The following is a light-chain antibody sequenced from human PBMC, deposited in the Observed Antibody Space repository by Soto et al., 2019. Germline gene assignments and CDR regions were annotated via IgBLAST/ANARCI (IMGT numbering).Light chain of an antibody. CDR1: QSLSSSF. CDR2: GAS. V-gene: IGKV3-20*01. Sequence: EIVLTQSPGTLSLSPGERATLSCRASQSLSSSFLAWYQHKPGQAPRVLIYGASSRATGIPDRFSGSGSGTDFTLSISRLEPEDFVVYYCQQYGNSPVTFGGGTKVEIE. J-gene: IGKJ4*01. CDR3: QQYGNSPVT.